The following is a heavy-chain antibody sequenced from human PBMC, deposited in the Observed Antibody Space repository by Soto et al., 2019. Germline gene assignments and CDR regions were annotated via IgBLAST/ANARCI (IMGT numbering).Heavy chain of an antibody. CDR1: GGSINSGGFY. Sequence: SETLSLTCTVSGGSINSGGFYWTWIRQHPGEGLEWIGNIYYSAYSGTTYYNPSLKSRITISADTSKNQFSLRLSSVTAADTAVYYCARGHGNLDYWGQGTLVTVSS. J-gene: IGHJ4*02. CDR2: IYYSAYSGTT. CDR3: ARGHGNLDY. V-gene: IGHV4-31*03.